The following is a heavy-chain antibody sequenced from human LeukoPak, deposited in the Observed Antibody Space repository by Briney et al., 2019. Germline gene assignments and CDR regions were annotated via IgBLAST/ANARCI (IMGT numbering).Heavy chain of an antibody. CDR2: IYYSGST. CDR1: GVSISSYS. V-gene: IGHV4-59*01. Sequence: TSETLSLTCTVSGVSISSYSWSWIRQPPGKGLEWVGYIYYSGSTNYYASLNSRVTISVVTPKNQCSMKLSSVIAADTAVYYCASLDGGDGYNHFDYWGQGTVVIVSS. J-gene: IGHJ4*02. CDR3: ASLDGGDGYNHFDY. D-gene: IGHD5-24*01.